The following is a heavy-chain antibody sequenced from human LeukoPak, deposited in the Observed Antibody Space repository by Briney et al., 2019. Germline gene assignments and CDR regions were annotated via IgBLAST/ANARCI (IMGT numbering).Heavy chain of an antibody. D-gene: IGHD5-18*01. J-gene: IGHJ4*02. CDR3: ARATAMARY. CDR2: INPNSGGT. Sequence: ASVKVSCKASGYTFTSYDINWVRQATGQGLEWMGWINPNSGGTNYAQKFQGRVTMTRDTSISTAYMELSRLRSDDTAVYYCARATAMARYWGQGTLVTVSS. V-gene: IGHV1-2*02. CDR1: GYTFTSYD.